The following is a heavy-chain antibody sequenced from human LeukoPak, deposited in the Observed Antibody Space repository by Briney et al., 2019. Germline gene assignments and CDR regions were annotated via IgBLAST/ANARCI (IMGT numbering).Heavy chain of an antibody. Sequence: GGSLRLSCAASGFTFSSYGMHWVLQAPGKGLEWVAFIRYDGSNKYYADSVKGRFTISRDNSKNTLYLQMNSLRAEDTAVYYCAKDLPLYDSSGYYQYYFDYWGQGTLVTVSS. CDR1: GFTFSSYG. CDR2: IRYDGSNK. J-gene: IGHJ4*02. CDR3: AKDLPLYDSSGYYQYYFDY. V-gene: IGHV3-30*02. D-gene: IGHD3-22*01.